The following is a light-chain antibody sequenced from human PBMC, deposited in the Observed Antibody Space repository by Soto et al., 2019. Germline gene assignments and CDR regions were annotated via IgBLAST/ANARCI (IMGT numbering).Light chain of an antibody. CDR1: QSVSTD. J-gene: IGKJ4*01. CDR3: QQYNEWPLT. CDR2: GAS. Sequence: EIVITQSPATLSVSPGERASLSCRASQSVSTDLAWYQQKPAQAPRLLIYGASSRATGIPAGFTGGGSGTEFTLPISSLQSADFAVYYCQQYNEWPLTFGGGTKVDIK. V-gene: IGKV3-15*01.